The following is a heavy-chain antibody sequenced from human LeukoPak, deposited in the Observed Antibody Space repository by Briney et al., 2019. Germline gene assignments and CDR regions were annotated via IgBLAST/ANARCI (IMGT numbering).Heavy chain of an antibody. Sequence: PSETLSLTCTVSGGSISSYYRSWIRQPPGKGLEWIGYIYYSGSTNYNPSLKSRVTISVDTSKNQFSLKLSSVTAADTAVYYCASHSSSWYGRAFDIWGQGTMVTVSS. V-gene: IGHV4-59*01. D-gene: IGHD6-13*01. CDR3: ASHSSSWYGRAFDI. CDR1: GGSISSYY. CDR2: IYYSGST. J-gene: IGHJ3*02.